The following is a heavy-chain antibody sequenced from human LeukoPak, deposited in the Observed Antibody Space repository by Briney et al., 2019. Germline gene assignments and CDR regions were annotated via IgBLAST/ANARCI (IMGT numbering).Heavy chain of an antibody. D-gene: IGHD3-3*01. V-gene: IGHV3-48*01. CDR1: GFTFGSYT. J-gene: IGHJ3*02. CDR2: ISSTSTT. Sequence: GGSLRLSCAVSGFTFGSYTMNWVRQAPGKGLEWVSHISSTSTTYYADSVKGRFTTSRDNAKNSLYLQMNSLRAEDTAVYYCARVRRDTEYDFWSGYYLSAFDIWGQGTMVTVSS. CDR3: ARVRRDTEYDFWSGYYLSAFDI.